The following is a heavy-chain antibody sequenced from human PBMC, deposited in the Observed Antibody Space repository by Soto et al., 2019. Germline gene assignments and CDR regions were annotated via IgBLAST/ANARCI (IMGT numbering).Heavy chain of an antibody. CDR3: ARAGTTVTTYYYYYYGMDV. Sequence: QVQLVQSGAEVKKPGASVKVSCKASGYTFTSYGISWVRQAPGQGLEWMGWISAYNGNSNYAQKLQGRVTMTTDTSTSTAYMELRSLTSDDTAVYYCARAGTTVTTYYYYYYGMDVWGQGTTVTVS. D-gene: IGHD4-17*01. J-gene: IGHJ6*02. CDR1: GYTFTSYG. V-gene: IGHV1-18*01. CDR2: ISAYNGNS.